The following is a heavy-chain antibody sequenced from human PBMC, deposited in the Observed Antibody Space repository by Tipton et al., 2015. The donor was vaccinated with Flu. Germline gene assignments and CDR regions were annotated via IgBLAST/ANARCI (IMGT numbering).Heavy chain of an antibody. CDR3: VNKGSCANGGSSNGACWNGDY. CDR2: INQDGSEK. Sequence: GSLRLSCAASGFTFSGYWMAWVRQAPGKGLEWVANINQDGSEKYYVDSVKGRFTISRDNAKNSVYLQMHSLRAEDTAVYYCVNKGSCANGGSSNGACWNGDYWGQGTLATVSS. J-gene: IGHJ4*02. CDR1: GFTFSGYW. D-gene: IGHD2-8*01. V-gene: IGHV3-7*03.